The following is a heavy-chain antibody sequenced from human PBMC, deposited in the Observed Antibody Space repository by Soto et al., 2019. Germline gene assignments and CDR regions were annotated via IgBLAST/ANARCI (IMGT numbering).Heavy chain of an antibody. CDR2: IYHIGST. V-gene: IGHV4-4*02. Sequence: SETLSLTCAVSGGSICSSNWWSWVRQPPGKGLESRGEIYHIGSTNYNPSLKSRVTISVDKSKNQFSLKLSSVTAADTAAYYCATRILVVPAATSYYYGIEGGGRGTTVTVSS. J-gene: IGHJ6*02. CDR1: GGSICSSNW. D-gene: IGHD2-2*01. CDR3: ATRILVVPAATSYYYGIEG.